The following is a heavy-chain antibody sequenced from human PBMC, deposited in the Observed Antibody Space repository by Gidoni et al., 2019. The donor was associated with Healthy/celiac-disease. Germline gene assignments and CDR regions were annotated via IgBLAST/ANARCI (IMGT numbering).Heavy chain of an antibody. CDR2: INHSGST. Sequence: QVQLQQWGAGLLKPSETLSLTCAVYGGSFSGYYWSWIRQPPGKGLEWIGEINHSGSTNYNPSLKSRVTISVDTSKNQFSLKLSSVTAADTAVYYCASPKTHYYDSSGHDAFDIWGQGTMVTVSS. J-gene: IGHJ3*02. V-gene: IGHV4-34*01. CDR1: GGSFSGYY. D-gene: IGHD3-22*01. CDR3: ASPKTHYYDSSGHDAFDI.